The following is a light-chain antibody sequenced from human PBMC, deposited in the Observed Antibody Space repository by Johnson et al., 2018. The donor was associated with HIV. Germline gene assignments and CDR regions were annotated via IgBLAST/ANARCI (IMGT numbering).Light chain of an antibody. CDR1: SSNIGNNY. J-gene: IGLJ1*01. Sequence: HSVLTQPPSVSAAPGQKVTISCSGSSSNIGNNYVSWYQQLPGTAPKLLIYDNNKRPSGIPDRFSGSKSGTSATLGITGLPTGDEADYYCGTWDSSLGTYVFGTGTKVTVL. CDR2: DNN. V-gene: IGLV1-51*01. CDR3: GTWDSSLGTYV.